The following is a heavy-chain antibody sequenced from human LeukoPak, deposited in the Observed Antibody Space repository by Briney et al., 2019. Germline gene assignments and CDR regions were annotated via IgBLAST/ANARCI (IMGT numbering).Heavy chain of an antibody. CDR2: MYGSEST. D-gene: IGHD5-18*01. V-gene: IGHV4-59*11. CDR1: GVSISSHY. Sequence: SETLSLTCTVSGVSISSHYWSWIRQPPGKGLEWIAYMYGSESTKDNPSLKSRITLSADTSKNQFSLRLSSVTAAGTAVYYCATIKRGSIYGYFDFWGQGILVTVSS. CDR3: ATIKRGSIYGYFDF. J-gene: IGHJ4*02.